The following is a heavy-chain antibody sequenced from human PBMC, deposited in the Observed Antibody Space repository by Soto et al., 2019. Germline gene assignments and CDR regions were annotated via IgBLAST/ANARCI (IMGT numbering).Heavy chain of an antibody. CDR2: IDPSDSYT. D-gene: IGHD1-26*01. Sequence: GESLKISCKGSGYSFTSYWISWVRQMPGKGLEWMGRIDPSDSYTNYSPSFQGHVTISADKSISTAYLQWSSLKASDTAMYYCPRRGAPWDYYYGMDVWGQGTTVTVSS. V-gene: IGHV5-10-1*01. CDR3: PRRGAPWDYYYGMDV. J-gene: IGHJ6*02. CDR1: GYSFTSYW.